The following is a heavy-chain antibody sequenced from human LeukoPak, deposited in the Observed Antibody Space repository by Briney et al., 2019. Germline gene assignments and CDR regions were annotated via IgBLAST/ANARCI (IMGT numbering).Heavy chain of an antibody. V-gene: IGHV3-7*01. CDR2: IKQDGSEK. J-gene: IGHJ4*02. Sequence: GGSLRLSCAASGFTSSSYWMSWVRQAPGKGLEWVANIKQDGSEKYYVDSVKGRFTISRDNAKNSLYLQMNSLRAEDTAVYYCARGYDILTGPVDYWGQGTLVTVSS. D-gene: IGHD3-9*01. CDR1: GFTSSSYW. CDR3: ARGYDILTGPVDY.